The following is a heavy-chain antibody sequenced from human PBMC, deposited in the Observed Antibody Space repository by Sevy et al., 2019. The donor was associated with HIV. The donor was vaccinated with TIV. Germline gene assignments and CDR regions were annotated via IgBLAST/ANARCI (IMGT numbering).Heavy chain of an antibody. Sequence: GGSLRLSCAASGFTFSSYAMHWVRQAPGKGLEWVAVISYDGSNKYDADSVKGRFTISRDNSKNTLYLQMNSLRAEDTAVYYCARDGPGVVWGSYRFHYFDYWGQGTLVTVSS. J-gene: IGHJ4*02. CDR3: ARDGPGVVWGSYRFHYFDY. CDR2: ISYDGSNK. D-gene: IGHD3-16*02. V-gene: IGHV3-30-3*01. CDR1: GFTFSSYA.